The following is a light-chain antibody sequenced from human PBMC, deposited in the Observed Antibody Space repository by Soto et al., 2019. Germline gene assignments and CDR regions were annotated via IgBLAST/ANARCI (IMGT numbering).Light chain of an antibody. Sequence: QSPRTQPPSVSGAPGQGVTICCSGSSSNIGGNSVSWYQQLPGTAPKLPIYDDDKRPSGIPDRFSGSKSGTSATLGITGFQTGDEADYYCGSWDSSLSAYVFGTGTKV. CDR3: GSWDSSLSAYV. CDR1: SSNIGGNS. V-gene: IGLV1-51*01. CDR2: DDD. J-gene: IGLJ1*01.